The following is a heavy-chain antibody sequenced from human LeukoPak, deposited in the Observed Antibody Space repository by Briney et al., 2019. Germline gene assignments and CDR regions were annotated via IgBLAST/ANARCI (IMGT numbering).Heavy chain of an antibody. D-gene: IGHD3-10*01. CDR1: GFTFSIYA. V-gene: IGHV3-23*01. J-gene: IGHJ4*02. Sequence: GGSLRLSCAASGFTFSIYAMSWVRQAPGKGLEWVAAISGSGNGGNTYYADSVKGRFTISRDNSKNTLYLQLNSLRAEDTAVYYCAKDSNIWFGESSDYWGQGTLVTVSS. CDR3: AKDSNIWFGESSDY. CDR2: ISGSGNGGNT.